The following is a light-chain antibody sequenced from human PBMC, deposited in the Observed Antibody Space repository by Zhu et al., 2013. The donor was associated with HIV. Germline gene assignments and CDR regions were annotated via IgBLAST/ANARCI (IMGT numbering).Light chain of an antibody. J-gene: IGLJ2*01. CDR1: SSDVGGYDY. CDR3: SSYTSSHTVV. Sequence: QSALTQPASVSGSPGQSITISCTGTSSDVGGYDYVSWYQQHPGKVPKLMISEVRNRPSGVSNRFSGSKSGNTASLTISGLQAEDEADYYCSSYTSSHTVVFGGGTKLTVL. V-gene: IGLV2-14*01. CDR2: EVR.